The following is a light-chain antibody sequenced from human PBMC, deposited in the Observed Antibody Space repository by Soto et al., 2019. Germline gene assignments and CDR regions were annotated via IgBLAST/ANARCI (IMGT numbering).Light chain of an antibody. J-gene: IGLJ1*01. V-gene: IGLV2-14*01. CDR2: DVS. CDR1: SSDVGDFNY. Sequence: SALTQYASVSGSPGQSITISCTGTSSDVGDFNYVSWYQQHPGKAPKLIIYDVSNRPSGVSNRFSGSKSGNTASLTISGLQAEDEADYYCSSYTSSSTLYVFGTGTKVTVL. CDR3: SSYTSSSTLYV.